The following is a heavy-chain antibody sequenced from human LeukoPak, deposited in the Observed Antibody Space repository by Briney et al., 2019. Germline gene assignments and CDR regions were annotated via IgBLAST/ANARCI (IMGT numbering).Heavy chain of an antibody. CDR3: GRRPAVDGPIDN. CDR1: GGSLHRSL. Sequence: PSETLSLTCIVSGGSLHRSLWTWVRQPPGKGLQWIGRISSGTTDYSPSLKSRLTISIDTSMNQFSLRLASVTAADTAVYYCGRRPAVDGPIDNWGQGILVAVSS. V-gene: IGHV4-4*07. J-gene: IGHJ4*02. CDR2: ISSGTT. D-gene: IGHD3/OR15-3a*01.